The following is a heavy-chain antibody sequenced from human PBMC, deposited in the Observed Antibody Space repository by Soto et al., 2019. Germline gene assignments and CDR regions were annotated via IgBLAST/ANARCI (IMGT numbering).Heavy chain of an antibody. Sequence: TLSLTCTVSGGSISSGGYYWSWIRQHPGKGLEWIGYIYYSGSTYYNPSLKSRVTISVDTSKNQFSLKLSSVTAADTAVYYCARGITIFGVVNYYCYGMDVWGQGTTVTVSS. J-gene: IGHJ6*02. V-gene: IGHV4-31*03. D-gene: IGHD3-3*01. CDR1: GGSISSGGYY. CDR3: ARGITIFGVVNYYCYGMDV. CDR2: IYYSGST.